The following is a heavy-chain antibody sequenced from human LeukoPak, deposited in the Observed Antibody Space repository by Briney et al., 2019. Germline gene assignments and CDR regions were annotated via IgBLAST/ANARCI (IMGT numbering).Heavy chain of an antibody. CDR1: GFTFNSYG. CDR2: IKQDGSEK. CDR3: ARLIYSSGWYNY. Sequence: GGSLRLFCAASGFTFNSYGMHWVRQAPGKGLEWVANIKQDGSEKYYVDSVKGRFTISRDNAKNSLYLQMNSLRAEDTAVYYCARLIYSSGWYNYWGQGTLVTVSS. V-gene: IGHV3-7*01. J-gene: IGHJ4*02. D-gene: IGHD6-19*01.